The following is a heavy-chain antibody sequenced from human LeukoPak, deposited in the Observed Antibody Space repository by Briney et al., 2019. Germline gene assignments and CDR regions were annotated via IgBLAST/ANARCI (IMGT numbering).Heavy chain of an antibody. CDR2: ISYDGSNK. CDR3: ARDSASLYYFDY. Sequence: PGGSLRLSCAASGFSFSSYAMHWVRQAPGKGLEWVAVISYDGSNKYYADSGKGQFTISRDNSKNTLYLQMNSLRAEDTAVYYCARDSASLYYFDYWGQGTLVTVSS. J-gene: IGHJ4*02. CDR1: GFSFSSYA. V-gene: IGHV3-30-3*01.